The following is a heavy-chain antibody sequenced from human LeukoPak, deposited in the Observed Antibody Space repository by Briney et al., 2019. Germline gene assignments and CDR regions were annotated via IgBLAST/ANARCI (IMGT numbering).Heavy chain of an antibody. D-gene: IGHD5-18*01. Sequence: GGSLRLSCAASGFTFSSYGMHWVRQAPGKGLEWVSFLRYDGSHKYYAHSVRGRFTISRDNSKNTLYLQMNSLRAEDTAVYYCAKGPDSTAMAQIDYWGQGTLVTVSS. CDR1: GFTFSSYG. J-gene: IGHJ4*02. CDR2: LRYDGSHK. V-gene: IGHV3-30*02. CDR3: AKGPDSTAMAQIDY.